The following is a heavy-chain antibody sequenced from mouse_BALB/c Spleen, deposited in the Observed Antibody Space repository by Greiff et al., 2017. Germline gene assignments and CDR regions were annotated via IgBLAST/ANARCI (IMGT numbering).Heavy chain of an antibody. Sequence: EVQRVESGGGLVKPGGSLKLSCAASGFTFSSYAMSWVRQTPEKRLEWVASISSGGSTYYPDSVKGRFTISRDNARNILYLQMSSLRSEDTAMYYCARWGGNYAMDYWGQGTSVTVSS. V-gene: IGHV5-6-5*01. CDR2: ISSGGST. J-gene: IGHJ4*01. CDR3: ARWGGNYAMDY. CDR1: GFTFSSYA.